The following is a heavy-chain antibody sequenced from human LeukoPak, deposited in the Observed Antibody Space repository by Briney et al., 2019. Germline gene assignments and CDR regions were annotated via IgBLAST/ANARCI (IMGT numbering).Heavy chain of an antibody. Sequence: GGSLRLSCAASGFTLSTYWMNWVRQAPGKGLEWVSYISSSVSTIYYADSVKGRFTISRDNAKNSLYLQMNSLRAEDTAVYYCARDHYYDSSGYYYSDHFDYWGQGTLVTVSS. V-gene: IGHV3-48*03. D-gene: IGHD3-22*01. CDR2: ISSSVSTI. CDR3: ARDHYYDSSGYYYSDHFDY. CDR1: GFTLSTYW. J-gene: IGHJ4*02.